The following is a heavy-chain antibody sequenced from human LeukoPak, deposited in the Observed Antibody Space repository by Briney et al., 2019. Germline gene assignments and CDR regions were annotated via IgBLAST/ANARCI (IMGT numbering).Heavy chain of an antibody. V-gene: IGHV4-34*01. CDR3: ARGRIQLWLLGAFDY. CDR1: GGSFSGYY. Sequence: SETLSLTCTVYGGSFSGYYWSWIRQPPGKGLEWIGEINHSGSTNYNPSLKSRVTISVDTSKNQFSLKLSSVTAADTAVYYCARGRIQLWLLGAFDYWGQGTLVTVSS. D-gene: IGHD5-18*01. J-gene: IGHJ4*02. CDR2: INHSGST.